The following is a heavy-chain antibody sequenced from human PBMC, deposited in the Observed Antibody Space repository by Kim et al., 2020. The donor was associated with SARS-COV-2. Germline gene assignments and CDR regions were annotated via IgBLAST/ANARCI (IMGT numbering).Heavy chain of an antibody. CDR1: GFTFSSYW. D-gene: IGHD3-16*01. V-gene: IGHV3-74*01. Sequence: GGSLRLSCAASGFTFSSYWMHWVRQAPGKGLVWVSRINSDGSSTSYADSVKGRFTISRDNAKNTLYLQMNSLRAEDTAVYYCARNFGEIRLGELWYYYYGMDVWGQGTTVTVSS. J-gene: IGHJ6*02. CDR2: INSDGSST. CDR3: ARNFGEIRLGELWYYYYGMDV.